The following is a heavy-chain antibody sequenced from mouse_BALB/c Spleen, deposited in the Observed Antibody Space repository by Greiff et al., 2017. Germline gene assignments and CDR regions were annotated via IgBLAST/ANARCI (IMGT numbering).Heavy chain of an antibody. Sequence: EVKLVESGGGLVQPGGSLKLSCAASGFTFSSYGMSWVRQTPDKRLELVATINSNGGSTYYPDSVKGRFTISRDNAKNTLYLQMSSLKSEDTAMYYCARGANWDGWYFDVWGAGTTVTVSS. V-gene: IGHV5-6-3*01. CDR1: GFTFSSYG. J-gene: IGHJ1*01. D-gene: IGHD4-1*01. CDR2: INSNGGST. CDR3: ARGANWDGWYFDV.